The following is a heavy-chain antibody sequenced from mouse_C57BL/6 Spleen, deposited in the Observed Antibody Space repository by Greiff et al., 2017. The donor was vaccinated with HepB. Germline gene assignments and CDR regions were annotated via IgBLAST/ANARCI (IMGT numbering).Heavy chain of an antibody. CDR1: GFSLTSYG. D-gene: IGHD2-2*01. CDR3: AKEVTGGYYYAMDY. V-gene: IGHV2-5*01. J-gene: IGHJ4*01. CDR2: IWRGGST. Sequence: QVQLQQSGPGLVQPSQSLSITCTVSGFSLTSYGVHWVRQSPGKGLEWLGVIWRGGSTDYNAAFMSRLSITKDNSKSQVFFKMNSLQADDTAIYYCAKEVTGGYYYAMDYWGQGTSVTVSS.